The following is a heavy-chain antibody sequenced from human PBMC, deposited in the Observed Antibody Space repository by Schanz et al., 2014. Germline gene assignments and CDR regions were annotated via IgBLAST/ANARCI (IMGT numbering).Heavy chain of an antibody. J-gene: IGHJ3*02. Sequence: VQLVESGGGLVKPGGSLTLSCAASGFTFSSYLMSWVRQAPGKGLEWVARIKSESDGGTTDYAAPVQGRFTISRDDSKSTLYLQMNSLKTEDTAVYYCTTPDYYGSGSYSDAFDMWGQGTKVTVSS. CDR1: GFTFSSYL. D-gene: IGHD3-10*01. CDR3: TTPDYYGSGSYSDAFDM. CDR2: IKSESDGGTT. V-gene: IGHV3-15*01.